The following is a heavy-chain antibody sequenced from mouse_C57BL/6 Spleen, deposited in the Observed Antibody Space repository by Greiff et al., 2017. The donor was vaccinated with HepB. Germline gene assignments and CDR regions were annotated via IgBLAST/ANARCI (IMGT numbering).Heavy chain of an antibody. V-gene: IGHV1-55*01. Sequence: VKVVESGAELVKPGASVKMSCKASGYTFTSYWITWVKQRPGQGLEWIGDIYPGSGSTNYNEKFKSKATLTVDTSSSTAYMQLSSLTSEDSAVYYCARGLRDGSRGPWFAYWGQGTLVTVSA. CDR1: GYTFTSYW. CDR3: ARGLRDGSRGPWFAY. D-gene: IGHD1-1*01. CDR2: IYPGSGST. J-gene: IGHJ3*01.